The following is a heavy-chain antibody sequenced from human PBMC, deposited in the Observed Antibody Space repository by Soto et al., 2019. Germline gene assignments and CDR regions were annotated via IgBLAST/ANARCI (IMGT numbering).Heavy chain of an antibody. CDR3: ARRVVAATRDYYYYGMDV. Sequence: EVQLVQSGAEVKKPGESLRISCKGSGYSFTSYWISLVRQMPGKGLEWMGRIDPSDSYTNYSPSFQGHVTIAADKSTSTAYLQWSSLKASDTAMYYCARRVVAATRDYYYYGMDVWGRGTTVTVSS. CDR2: IDPSDSYT. D-gene: IGHD2-15*01. V-gene: IGHV5-10-1*01. J-gene: IGHJ6*02. CDR1: GYSFTSYW.